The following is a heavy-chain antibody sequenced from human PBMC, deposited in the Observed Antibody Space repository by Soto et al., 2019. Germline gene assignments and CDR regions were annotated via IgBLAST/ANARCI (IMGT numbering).Heavy chain of an antibody. Sequence: GESLKISCKGSGYSFTSYWIGWVRQMPGKGLEWMGIIYPGDSDTRYSPSFQGQVTISADKSISTAYLQWSSLKASDTAMYYCARRAYSSGWPCYGMDVWGQGTTVTVSS. J-gene: IGHJ6*02. CDR1: GYSFTSYW. CDR2: IYPGDSDT. CDR3: ARRAYSSGWPCYGMDV. D-gene: IGHD6-19*01. V-gene: IGHV5-51*01.